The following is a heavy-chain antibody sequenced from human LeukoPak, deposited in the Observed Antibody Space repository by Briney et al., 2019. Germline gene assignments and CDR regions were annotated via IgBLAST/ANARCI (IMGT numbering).Heavy chain of an antibody. J-gene: IGHJ1*01. CDR1: GYSFTSYW. D-gene: IGHD3-10*01. Sequence: GESLKISCKGSGYSFTSYWIGWVRQMPGKGLEWMGIIYPGDSDTRYSPSFQGQVTISADKSISTAYLQWSSLKASDTAMYYCASGGSGSYYIPFYFQHWGQGTLVTVSS. V-gene: IGHV5-51*01. CDR3: ASGGSGSYYIPFYFQH. CDR2: IYPGDSDT.